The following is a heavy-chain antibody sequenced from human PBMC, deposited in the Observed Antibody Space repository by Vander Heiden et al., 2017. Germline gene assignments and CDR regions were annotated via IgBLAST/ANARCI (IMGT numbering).Heavy chain of an antibody. J-gene: IGHJ4*02. Sequence: QVQLVESGGGVVQPGRSLRLSCAASGFTFSGYGMHWGRQAPGKGLEGVAVIWYDGSNKYYADSVKGRFTISRDNSKNTLYLQMNSLRAEDTAVYYCARDQDSSGRYGWADYWGQGTLVTVSS. CDR1: GFTFSGYG. V-gene: IGHV3-33*01. D-gene: IGHD6-19*01. CDR2: IWYDGSNK. CDR3: ARDQDSSGRYGWADY.